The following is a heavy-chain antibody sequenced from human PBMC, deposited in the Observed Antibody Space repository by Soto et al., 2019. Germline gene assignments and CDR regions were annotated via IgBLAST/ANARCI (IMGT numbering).Heavy chain of an antibody. Sequence: LSLTCSISGGSFSTYYWSWIRQPPGKGLEWIAYIDYSDNTYDNPSLKSRVTMSRDTSKKHLSLKLSSVTAADTAMYYCARNPSNWGQGTLVTASS. J-gene: IGHJ4*02. D-gene: IGHD2-2*01. V-gene: IGHV4-59*08. CDR2: IDYSDNT. CDR3: ARNPSN. CDR1: GGSFSTYY.